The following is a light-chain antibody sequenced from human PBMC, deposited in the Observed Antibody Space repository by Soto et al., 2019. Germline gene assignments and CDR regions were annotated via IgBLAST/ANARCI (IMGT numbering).Light chain of an antibody. CDR3: QQSYHTPLT. J-gene: IGKJ4*01. CDR2: AAS. V-gene: IGKV1-39*01. CDR1: QSVGSV. Sequence: DIQMTQSPSSLSASVGDRVTISCRASQSVGSVFPWYQQQPGKAPRLLIYAASTLQSGVPARFSGSGHGTDFTLTISSLQPEDFATYYCQQSYHTPLTFGGGTKVEV.